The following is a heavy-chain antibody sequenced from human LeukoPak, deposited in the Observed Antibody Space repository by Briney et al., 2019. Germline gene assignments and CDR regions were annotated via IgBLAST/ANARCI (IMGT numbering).Heavy chain of an antibody. D-gene: IGHD2-15*01. CDR1: GYSISSGYY. V-gene: IGHV4-38-2*01. CDR2: IYHSGST. Sequence: SETLSLTCAVSGYSISSGYYWGWIRQPPGKGLEWIGSIYHSGSTYYIPSLKSRVTISVDTSKNQFSLKLSSVTAADTAVYYCARSRRLLVFDYWGQGTLVTVSS. CDR3: ARSRRLLVFDY. J-gene: IGHJ4*02.